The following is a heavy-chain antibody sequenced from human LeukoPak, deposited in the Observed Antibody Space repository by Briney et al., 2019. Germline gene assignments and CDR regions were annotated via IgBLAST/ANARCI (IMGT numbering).Heavy chain of an antibody. Sequence: SQTLSLTCSVSGDSISSRTYYWTWIRQHPEKGLEWIGYIWNSGNTNYNPSLKSRVTISVDTSKNQFSLKLTSATAADTALYYCASDVSSASPNRFDPWGQGILVIVSS. V-gene: IGHV4-31*03. CDR1: GDSISSRTYY. J-gene: IGHJ5*02. CDR2: IWNSGNT. CDR3: ASDVSSASPNRFDP. D-gene: IGHD6-6*01.